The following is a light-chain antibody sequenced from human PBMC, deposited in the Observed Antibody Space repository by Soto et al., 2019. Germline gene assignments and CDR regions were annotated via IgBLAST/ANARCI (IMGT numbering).Light chain of an antibody. V-gene: IGKV3-20*01. J-gene: IGKJ2*01. CDR2: EAS. Sequence: FVLTQSPGTLSLSPGERATFSCRASQSVRGNYIAWYQQKPGQAPRVLIFEASKRATGTPDRFSGSGSGTDLTLTISRLEPEDFAVFYCQQYVNSPFTFGQGTKLEI. CDR3: QQYVNSPFT. CDR1: QSVRGNY.